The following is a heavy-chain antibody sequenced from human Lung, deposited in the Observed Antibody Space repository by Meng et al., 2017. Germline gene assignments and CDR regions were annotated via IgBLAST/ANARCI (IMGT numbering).Heavy chain of an antibody. V-gene: IGHV4-4*02. D-gene: IGHD1-26*01. Sequence: QVQRQESGHGMVKPSGTLSLTCAGPGGSITSSTWWRWVRQTPGKGLEWFGEIFHSGSTNYNPPLESRVTISVDKSKNQFSLKVYSVTAADTATYYCARFDISSSGRGDYWGQGILVTVSS. CDR2: IFHSGST. CDR1: GGSITSSTW. CDR3: ARFDISSSGRGDY. J-gene: IGHJ4*02.